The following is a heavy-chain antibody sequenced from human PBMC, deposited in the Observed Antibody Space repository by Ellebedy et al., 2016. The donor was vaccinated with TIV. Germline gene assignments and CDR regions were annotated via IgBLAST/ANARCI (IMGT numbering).Heavy chain of an antibody. V-gene: IGHV3-21*01. CDR3: ARDALGNFDY. Sequence: PGGSLRLSCTVSGFTFSRYSMNWVRQAPGKGLEWVSSISISRDYIYYADSLKGRFTISRDNAKISLSLQMNSLRAEVTAVYYCARDALGNFDYWGQGILVTVSS. J-gene: IGHJ4*02. CDR1: GFTFSRYS. CDR2: ISISRDYI. D-gene: IGHD1-26*01.